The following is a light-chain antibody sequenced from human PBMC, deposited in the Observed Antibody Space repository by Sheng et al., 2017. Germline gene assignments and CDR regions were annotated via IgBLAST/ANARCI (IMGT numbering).Light chain of an antibody. CDR3: QQYYTLPF. CDR1: QSVFDSSKNRNY. V-gene: IGKV4-1*01. J-gene: IGKJ1*01. CDR2: WAS. Sequence: DIVVTQSPDSLAVSLGERATINCKSSQSVFDSSKNRNYLAWYQLKPRQPPKLLIYWASSRKFGVPERFSGSGSGTDFTLTINGLQAEDVAVYYCQQYYTLPFFAQGTKVEIK.